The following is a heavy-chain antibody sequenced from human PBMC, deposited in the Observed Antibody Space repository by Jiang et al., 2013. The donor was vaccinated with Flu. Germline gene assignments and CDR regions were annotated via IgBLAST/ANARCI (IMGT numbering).Heavy chain of an antibody. CDR3: ARDPGQKPAVAGNFDY. V-gene: IGHV3-30-3*01. CDR1: GFTFSSYA. J-gene: IGHJ4*02. Sequence: CAASGFTFSSYAMHWVRQAPGKGLEWAAVISYDGSNKYYADSVKGRFTISRDNSKNTLYLQMNSLRAEDTAVYYCARDPGQKPAVAGNFDYWGQGTLVTVSS. D-gene: IGHD6-19*01. CDR2: ISYDGSNK.